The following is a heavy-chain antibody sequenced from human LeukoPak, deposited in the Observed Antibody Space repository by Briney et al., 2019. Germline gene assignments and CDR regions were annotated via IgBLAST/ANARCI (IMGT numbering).Heavy chain of an antibody. CDR1: GYTFTSYD. V-gene: IGHV1-8*01. CDR3: ARAHRSVKYHYYMDV. CDR2: MNPNSGNT. D-gene: IGHD3-10*01. Sequence: ASVKVSCKASGYTFTSYDINWVRQATGQGLEWMGWMNPNSGNTGYAQKFQGRVTMTRNTSISTAYMELSSLRSEDTAVYYCARAHRSVKYHYYMDVWGKGTTVTVSS. J-gene: IGHJ6*03.